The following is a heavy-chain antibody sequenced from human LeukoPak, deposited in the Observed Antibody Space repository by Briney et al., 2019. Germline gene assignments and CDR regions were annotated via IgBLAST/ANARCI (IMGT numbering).Heavy chain of an antibody. CDR3: ARDNSGSYYYYYGMDV. CDR2: INPSGGSI. Sequence: ASVKVSCKASGYTFTNYYIHWVRQAPGQGLEWMGLINPSGGSITYGQKFQGRVTMTRDTSTSTVYMELSSLRSEDTAVYYCARDNSGSYYYYYGMDVWGQGTTVTVSS. V-gene: IGHV1-46*01. J-gene: IGHJ6*02. D-gene: IGHD1-26*01. CDR1: GYTFTNYY.